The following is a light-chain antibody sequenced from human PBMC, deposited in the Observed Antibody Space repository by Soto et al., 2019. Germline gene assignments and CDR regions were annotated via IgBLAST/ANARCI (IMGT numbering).Light chain of an antibody. J-gene: IGLJ1*01. CDR1: SSDVGGYNY. CDR3: SSYTSSSTLGV. V-gene: IGLV2-14*01. CDR2: DVS. Sequence: QSALTQPASVSRSPGQSITISCTGTSSDVGGYNYVSWYQQHPGKAPKLMIYDVSNRPSGVSNRFSGSKSGNTASLTISGLHAEDEADYYCSSYTSSSTLGVFGTGTKVTVL.